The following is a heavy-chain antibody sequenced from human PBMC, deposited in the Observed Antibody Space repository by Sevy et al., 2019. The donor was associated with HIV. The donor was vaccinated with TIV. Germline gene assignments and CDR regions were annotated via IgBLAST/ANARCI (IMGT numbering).Heavy chain of an antibody. Sequence: ASVKVSCKASGYIFTNFYLHWVRQAPGQGLEWMGLINPRSNYKSYAQKFQGRLTVSTDTSTRTFYMEMTKLTSEDTAIYFCVRGISAGAVAAAFDYWAQGTRVTVSS. CDR3: VRGISAGAVAAAFDY. J-gene: IGHJ4*02. CDR1: GYIFTNFY. D-gene: IGHD2-15*01. V-gene: IGHV1-46*01. CDR2: INPRSNYK.